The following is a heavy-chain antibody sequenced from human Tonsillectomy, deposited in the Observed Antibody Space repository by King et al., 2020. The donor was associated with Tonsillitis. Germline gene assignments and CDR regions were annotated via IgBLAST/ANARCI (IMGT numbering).Heavy chain of an antibody. CDR3: ARDFAPLLYSSGLHSYGMDV. Sequence: VQLVESGGGVVQPGRSLRLSCAASGFTFTNYGMHWVRQAPGKGLEWVAVMSYDGSNKYYADSVKGRFTISRDNSKNTLYLQMNSLRAEDTAVYYCARDFAPLLYSSGLHSYGMDVWGEGTTVPVSS. CDR2: MSYDGSNK. J-gene: IGHJ6*04. CDR1: GFTFTNYG. D-gene: IGHD6-19*01. V-gene: IGHV3-33*05.